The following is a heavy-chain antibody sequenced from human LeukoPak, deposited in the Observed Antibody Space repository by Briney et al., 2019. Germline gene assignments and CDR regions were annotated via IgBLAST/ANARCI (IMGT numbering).Heavy chain of an antibody. Sequence: PXGSLRLSCAASGFTFRNYWMHWVRQAPLKGLVWVSRINSDGGSTGYADSVKGRFAISRDNAKNTLYLQMNSLRAEDTALYYCARGGTSGSLIYWGQGTLVTVSS. V-gene: IGHV3-74*01. CDR1: GFTFRNYW. CDR2: INSDGGST. D-gene: IGHD1-26*01. CDR3: ARGGTSGSLIY. J-gene: IGHJ4*02.